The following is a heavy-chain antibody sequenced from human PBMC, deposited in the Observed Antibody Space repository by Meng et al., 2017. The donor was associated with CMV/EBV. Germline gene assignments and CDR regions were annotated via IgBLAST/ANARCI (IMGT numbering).Heavy chain of an antibody. J-gene: IGHJ4*02. V-gene: IGHV3-53*01. CDR2: NYSGGRT. CDR1: GFTVSGKY. Sequence: CAAYGFTVSGKYMSRVGQAPGKGQEWVSVNYSGGRTYYADSEKGRFTIYRDNSKNTLYLQMNSLRAEETAVYYCARLIAAAPYYFDYWGQGTLVTVSS. D-gene: IGHD6-13*01. CDR3: ARLIAAAPYYFDY.